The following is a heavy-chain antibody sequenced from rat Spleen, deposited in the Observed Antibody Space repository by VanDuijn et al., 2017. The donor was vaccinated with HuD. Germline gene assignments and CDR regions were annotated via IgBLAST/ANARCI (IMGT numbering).Heavy chain of an antibody. J-gene: IGHJ2*01. CDR3: TTDTFYDGTYYPGGFDY. CDR1: GFTFSNYY. Sequence: EVQLVESGGGLVQPGRSLKLSCAASGFTFSNYYMAWVRQAPTKGLEWVAYISTGGDNTYDRDSVKGRFTIPRDNAKSTLYLQLDSLRSEDTATYYCTTDTFYDGTYYPGGFDYWGQGVMVTVSS. V-gene: IGHV5-27*01. CDR2: ISTGGDNT. D-gene: IGHD1-12*02.